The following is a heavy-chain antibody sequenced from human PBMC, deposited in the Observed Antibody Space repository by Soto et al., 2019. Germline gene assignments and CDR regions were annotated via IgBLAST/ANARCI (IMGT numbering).Heavy chain of an antibody. CDR3: ARDPVVVVVAATPPFWFDP. V-gene: IGHV1-2*02. Sequence: QVQLVQSGAEVKKPGASVKVSCKASGYTFTGYYMHWVRQAPGQGLEWMGWINPNSGGTNYAQKFQGRVTMTRDTSISTAYMELSRLRSDDTAVYYCARDPVVVVVAATPPFWFDPWGQGTLVTVSS. J-gene: IGHJ5*02. D-gene: IGHD2-15*01. CDR1: GYTFTGYY. CDR2: INPNSGGT.